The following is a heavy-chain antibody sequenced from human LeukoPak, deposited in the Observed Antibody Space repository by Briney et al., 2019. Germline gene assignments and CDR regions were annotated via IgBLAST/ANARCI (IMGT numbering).Heavy chain of an antibody. D-gene: IGHD3-10*01. CDR3: ARVPHYYDSGTYLLDY. V-gene: IGHV3-7*01. Sequence: GGSLRLSCAASGFIFSRYWMSWVRQAPGKGLEWVAHIKQDGSEKYYVDSVKGRFTISRDNAKNSLYLQMNSLRAEDTAVYYCARVPHYYDSGTYLLDYWGQGTLVTVSS. CDR1: GFIFSRYW. CDR2: IKQDGSEK. J-gene: IGHJ4*02.